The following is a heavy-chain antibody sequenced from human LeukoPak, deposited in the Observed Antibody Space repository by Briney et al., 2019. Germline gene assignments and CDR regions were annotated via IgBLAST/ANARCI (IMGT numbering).Heavy chain of an antibody. Sequence: GGSLRLSCAASGFSFSTTWMHWVRQAPGKGLVWVARINSDGTGIIYADSVKGRFTISRDNAKNTVYLQMNSLRAEDTAVYYCARDYVSGSFGPWGQGTLVTVSS. V-gene: IGHV3-74*01. D-gene: IGHD3-10*01. CDR3: ARDYVSGSFGP. J-gene: IGHJ5*02. CDR1: GFSFSTTW. CDR2: INSDGTGI.